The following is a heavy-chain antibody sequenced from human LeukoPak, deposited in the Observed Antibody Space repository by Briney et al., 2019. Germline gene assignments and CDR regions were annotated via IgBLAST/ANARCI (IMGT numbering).Heavy chain of an antibody. CDR2: INPHSGGT. CDR1: GYTFTGYY. CDR3: ARAEGQTFSGSSNWYFDL. D-gene: IGHD1-26*01. Sequence: ASVKVSCKASGYTFTGYYIRWVRQAPGQGLEWMGWINPHSGGTNYAQKFQGRVTMTRDTSISTAYMELSRLRSDDTAVYYCARAEGQTFSGSSNWYFDLWGRGTLVTVSS. V-gene: IGHV1-2*02. J-gene: IGHJ2*01.